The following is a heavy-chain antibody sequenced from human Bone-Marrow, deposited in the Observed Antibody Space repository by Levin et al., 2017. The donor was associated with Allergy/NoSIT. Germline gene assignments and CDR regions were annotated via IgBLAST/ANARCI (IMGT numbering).Heavy chain of an antibody. Sequence: SETLSLTCTVSGGSIVSEDYYWSWIRQHPGKGLEWIAYVHYSGSTYHNPSLKGRVTMSVDTSKSQFSLGLTSVTAADTAVYYCARDSGATGYYFYYWGQGILVTVSS. CDR1: GGSIVSEDYY. J-gene: IGHJ4*02. CDR2: VHYSGST. CDR3: ARDSGATGYYFYY. D-gene: IGHD3-10*01. V-gene: IGHV4-31*03.